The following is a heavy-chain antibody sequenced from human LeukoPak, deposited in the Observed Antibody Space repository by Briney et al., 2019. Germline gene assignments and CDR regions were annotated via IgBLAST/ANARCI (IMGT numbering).Heavy chain of an antibody. CDR3: ASCVLLGAYYYYYMDV. Sequence: ASVKVSCKASGGTFSSYAISWVRQAPGQGLEWMGGIIPIFGTANYAQKFQGRVTITADKSTSTAYMELSCLRSEDTAVYYCASCVLLGAYYYYYMDVWGKGTTVTVSS. D-gene: IGHD3-16*01. CDR2: IIPIFGTA. CDR1: GGTFSSYA. V-gene: IGHV1-69*06. J-gene: IGHJ6*03.